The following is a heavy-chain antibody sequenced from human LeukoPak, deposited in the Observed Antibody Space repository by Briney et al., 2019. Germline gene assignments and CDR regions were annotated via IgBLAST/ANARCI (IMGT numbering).Heavy chain of an antibody. CDR2: IYTSGST. CDR3: ARGPPEGYYYYMDV. CDR1: GVSISSYY. Sequence: SETLSLTCTVSGVSISSYYWSWIRQPAGKGLEWIGRIYTSGSTNYNPSLKSRVTMSVDTSKNQLSLKVSSVTAADTAVYYCARGPPEGYYYYMDVWGKGTTVTVSS. J-gene: IGHJ6*03. V-gene: IGHV4-4*07.